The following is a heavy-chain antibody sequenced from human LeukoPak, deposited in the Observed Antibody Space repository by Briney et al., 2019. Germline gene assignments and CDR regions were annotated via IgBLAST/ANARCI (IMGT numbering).Heavy chain of an antibody. D-gene: IGHD6-19*01. CDR1: GGSFSGYY. CDR2: INHSGST. CDR3: ATARAGAAFRWFDP. V-gene: IGHV4-34*01. J-gene: IGHJ5*02. Sequence: SETLSLTRAVYGGSFSGYYWSWIRQPPGKGLEWIGEINHSGSTNYNPSLKSRVTISVDTSKNQFSLKLSSVTAADTAVYYCATARAGAAFRWFDPWGEGTRVTVSS.